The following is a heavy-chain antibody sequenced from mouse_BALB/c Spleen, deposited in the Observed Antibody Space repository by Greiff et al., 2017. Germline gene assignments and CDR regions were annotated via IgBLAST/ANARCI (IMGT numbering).Heavy chain of an antibody. Sequence: EVKLQESGPGLVKPSQSLSLTCSVTGYSITSGYYWNWIRQFPGNKLEWMGYISYDGSNNYNPSLKNRISITRDTSKNQFFLKLNSVTTEDTATYDCARDNGSSPAWFAYWGQGTLVTVSA. CDR3: ARDNGSSPAWFAY. D-gene: IGHD1-1*01. J-gene: IGHJ3*01. V-gene: IGHV3-6*02. CDR2: ISYDGSN. CDR1: GYSITSGYY.